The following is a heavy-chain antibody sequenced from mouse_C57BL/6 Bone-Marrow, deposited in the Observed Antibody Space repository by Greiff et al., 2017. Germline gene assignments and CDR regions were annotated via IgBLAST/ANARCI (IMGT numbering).Heavy chain of an antibody. V-gene: IGHV1-69*01. Sequence: QVQLQQPGAELVMPGASVKLSCKASGYTFPSYWMHWVKQRPGQGLEWIGEIDPSDSYTNYNQKFKGKSTLTVDKSSSTAYMQLSSLTSEDSAVYYCVYYYGSSAYWGQGTLVTVSA. J-gene: IGHJ3*01. D-gene: IGHD1-1*01. CDR3: VYYYGSSAY. CDR1: GYTFPSYW. CDR2: IDPSDSYT.